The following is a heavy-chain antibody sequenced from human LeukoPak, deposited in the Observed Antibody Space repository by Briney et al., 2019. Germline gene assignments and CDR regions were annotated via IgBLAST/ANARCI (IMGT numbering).Heavy chain of an antibody. V-gene: IGHV3-48*01. CDR1: GFTFNNFA. J-gene: IGHJ4*02. Sequence: GWSLRLSCAASGFTFNNFALDWVRQAPGKGLKWLSYISRRESTPYYEDSVKGRFTISRDSATQSVFLQMNSLRADDTAVYYCARYGDYGDDYWGQGTLVTVSS. CDR2: ISRRESTP. D-gene: IGHD4-17*01. CDR3: ARYGDYGDDY.